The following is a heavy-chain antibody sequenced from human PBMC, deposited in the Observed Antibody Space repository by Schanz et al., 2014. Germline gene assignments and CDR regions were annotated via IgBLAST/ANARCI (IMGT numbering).Heavy chain of an antibody. Sequence: QVQWVQSGADVKKPGTAVKVSCKASEYTFTRHYMHWVRQAPGQGLEWMGIIHSTGGTTSHAQKFQRRVAMTRDTSTSPVSMELSSLRSEDPAVYYCASALTTWGGMDVWGQGTTVTVSS. CDR2: IHSTGGTT. CDR1: EYTFTRHY. CDR3: ASALTTWGGMDV. J-gene: IGHJ6*02. D-gene: IGHD4-4*01. V-gene: IGHV1-46*01.